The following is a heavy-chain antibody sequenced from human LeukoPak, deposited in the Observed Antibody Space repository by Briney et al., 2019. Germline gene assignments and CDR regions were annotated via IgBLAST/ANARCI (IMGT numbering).Heavy chain of an antibody. J-gene: IGHJ4*01. CDR3: AKDFGSGWFKDFDY. V-gene: IGHV3-30*02. CDR1: GFIFSSYG. D-gene: IGHD6-19*01. CDR2: IRYDEADK. Sequence: GGSLRLSCAASGFIFSSYGMHWVRQAPGKGLEWVAFIRYDEADKYYGDSVKGRFTISRDNSRNTLYLQADSLRAEDTAVYCCAKDFGSGWFKDFDYWGRGVLVTVSS.